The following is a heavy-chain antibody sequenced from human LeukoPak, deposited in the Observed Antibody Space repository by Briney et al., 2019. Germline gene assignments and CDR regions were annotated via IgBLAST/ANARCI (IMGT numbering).Heavy chain of an antibody. CDR3: ARAKYSYGYYYYYYMDV. D-gene: IGHD5-18*01. V-gene: IGHV1-69*05. Sequence: GASVTVSCKASGGTFSSYAISWVRQAPGQGLKWMGGIIPIFGTASYAQKFQGRVTITTDESTSTVYMELNSLRSEDTAVYYCARAKYSYGYYYYYYMDVWGKGTTVTVSS. J-gene: IGHJ6*03. CDR2: IIPIFGTA. CDR1: GGTFSSYA.